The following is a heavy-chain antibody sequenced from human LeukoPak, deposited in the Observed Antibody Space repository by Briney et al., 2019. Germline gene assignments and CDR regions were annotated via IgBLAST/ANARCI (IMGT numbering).Heavy chain of an antibody. Sequence: ASVKVSCKASGYTFTSYYMHWVRQAPGQGLEWMGIINPSGGSTSYAQKFQGRVTMTRDTSTSTVYMELSSLRSEDTAVYYCARVAVEPPNLWFGEYGGPLNYWGQGTLVTVSS. J-gene: IGHJ4*02. CDR1: GYTFTSYY. CDR2: INPSGGST. D-gene: IGHD3-10*01. V-gene: IGHV1-46*01. CDR3: ARVAVEPPNLWFGEYGGPLNY.